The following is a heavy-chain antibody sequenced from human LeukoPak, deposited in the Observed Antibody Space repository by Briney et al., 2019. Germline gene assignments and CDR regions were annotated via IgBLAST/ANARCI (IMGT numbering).Heavy chain of an antibody. V-gene: IGHV3-30*04. D-gene: IGHD5-18*01. CDR3: ARSWGGIQLWLGAFDI. J-gene: IGHJ3*02. Sequence: GGSLRLSCAASGLTFSSYAMHWVRQAPGKGLEWVAVISYDGSNKYYADSVKGRFTISRDNSKNTLYLQMNRLRAEDTAVYYCARSWGGIQLWLGAFDIWGQGTMVTVSS. CDR2: ISYDGSNK. CDR1: GLTFSSYA.